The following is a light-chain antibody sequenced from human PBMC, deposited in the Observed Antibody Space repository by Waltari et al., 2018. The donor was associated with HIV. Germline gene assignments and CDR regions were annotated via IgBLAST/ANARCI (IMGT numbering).Light chain of an antibody. CDR1: SSDFGGHDY. Sequence: QSALTQPASVSGFPGQSITISCPGTSSDFGGHDYVSWYQQHPGTAPKLVIYDVSNRPSRVSNLFSGSKSDNTASVTISGLQAEDEADYYCSSYKTGSTVFGSGTKFTVL. J-gene: IGLJ1*01. CDR2: DVS. V-gene: IGLV2-14*03. CDR3: SSYKTGSTV.